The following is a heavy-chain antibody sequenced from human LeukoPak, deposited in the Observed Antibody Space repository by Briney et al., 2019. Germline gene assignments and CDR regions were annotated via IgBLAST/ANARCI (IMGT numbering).Heavy chain of an antibody. D-gene: IGHD5-12*01. Sequence: SETLSLTCTVSGGSISRSTYYWGWIRQPPGKGLEWIGRLYYSGSTYYKPSLKSRVTISVDTSKNQFSLKLSSVTAADTAVYECARQESNGGTMVATIDYWGQGILVTVSS. CDR3: ARQESNGGTMVATIDY. CDR1: GGSISRSTYY. V-gene: IGHV4-39*01. CDR2: LYYSGST. J-gene: IGHJ4*02.